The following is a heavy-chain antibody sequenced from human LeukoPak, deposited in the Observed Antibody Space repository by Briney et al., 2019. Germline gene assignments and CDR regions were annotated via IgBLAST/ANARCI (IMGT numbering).Heavy chain of an antibody. J-gene: IGHJ4*02. CDR3: AREGPRGNSQFDY. CDR2: IWYDGSNK. D-gene: IGHD2/OR15-2a*01. V-gene: IGHV3-33*01. CDR1: GFTFSSYG. Sequence: GGSLRLSCAASGFTFSSYGIHWVRQAPGKGLEWVALIWYDGSNKYYTDSVKGRLTISRDNSKNTLYLQMNSLRAEDTAIYYCAREGPRGNSQFDYWGQGTLVTVSS.